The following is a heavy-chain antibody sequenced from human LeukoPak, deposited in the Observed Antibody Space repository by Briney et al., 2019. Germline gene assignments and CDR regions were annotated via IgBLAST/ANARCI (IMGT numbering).Heavy chain of an antibody. V-gene: IGHV3-11*01. J-gene: IGHJ4*02. CDR1: GFTFSDSY. CDR3: ARGKYSFDY. CDR2: ISSSGSTI. Sequence: GGSLRLPCAASGFTFSDSYMNWIHQAPGKGLEYISYISSSGSTIYYADSVKGRFTLSRDNAKNSLSLEMNSLRAEDTAVYYCARGKYSFDYWGQGTLVTVSS.